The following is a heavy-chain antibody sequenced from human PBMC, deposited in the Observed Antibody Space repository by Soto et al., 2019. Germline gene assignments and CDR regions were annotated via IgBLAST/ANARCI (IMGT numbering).Heavy chain of an antibody. V-gene: IGHV1-69*13. CDR1: GCTFSSYA. D-gene: IGHD2-2*02. CDR2: IIPIFGTA. CDR3: ATVSVPERACSSSSCYTYYYDYGLDV. Sequence: SVKVSCKASGCTFSSYAISWVRQAPGQGLEWMGGIIPIFGTANYAQKFQGRVTITADESTSTAYMELSSLRSEDTAVYYCATVSVPERACSSSSCYTYYYDYGLDVWGRGTRVPVSS. J-gene: IGHJ6*02.